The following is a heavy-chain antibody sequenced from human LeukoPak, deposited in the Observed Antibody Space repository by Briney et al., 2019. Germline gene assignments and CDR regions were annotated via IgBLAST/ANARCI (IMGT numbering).Heavy chain of an antibody. CDR2: INWNGGST. D-gene: IGHD6-13*01. Sequence: GGSLRLSCAASGFTFDDYGMSWVRQAPGKGLEWVSGINWNGGSTGYADSVKGRFTISRDNAKNSLYLQMNSLRAEDTALYYCTRPRIAAAGPYYYYYMDVWGKGTTVTISS. V-gene: IGHV3-20*04. CDR1: GFTFDDYG. CDR3: TRPRIAAAGPYYYYYMDV. J-gene: IGHJ6*03.